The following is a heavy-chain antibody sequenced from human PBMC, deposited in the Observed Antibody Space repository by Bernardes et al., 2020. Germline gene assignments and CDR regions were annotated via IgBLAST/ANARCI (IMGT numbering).Heavy chain of an antibody. D-gene: IGHD3-22*01. V-gene: IGHV1-2*06. J-gene: IGHJ6*02. CDR3: ATRTESSDYHFAMDV. CDR1: GYIFIGYY. CDR2: INPNTGGT. Sequence: ASVKVSCMASGYIFIGYYMHWVRQAPGQGLEWMGRINPNTGGTSSAQKFQGRVTMTRDTSISTAYMELSGLTSDDTAVYYCATRTESSDYHFAMDVWGQGTTVTVSS.